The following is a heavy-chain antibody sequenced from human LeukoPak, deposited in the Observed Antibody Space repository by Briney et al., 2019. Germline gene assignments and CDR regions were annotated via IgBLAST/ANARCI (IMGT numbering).Heavy chain of an antibody. J-gene: IGHJ4*02. CDR3: ARGDEMIVVVIGGGYFDY. V-gene: IGHV1-2*02. CDR2: INPNSGST. Sequence: ASVKVSCKASGYTFTGYYMHWVRQAPGQGLEWMGWINPNSGSTNYAQKFQGRVTMTRDTSISTAYMELSRLRSDDTAVYYCARGDEMIVVVIGGGYFDYWGQGTLVTVSS. CDR1: GYTFTGYY. D-gene: IGHD3-22*01.